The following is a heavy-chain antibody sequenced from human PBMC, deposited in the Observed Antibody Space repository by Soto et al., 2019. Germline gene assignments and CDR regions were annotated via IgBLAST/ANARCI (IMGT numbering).Heavy chain of an antibody. V-gene: IGHV4-39*01. CDR2: IDDSGRT. D-gene: IGHD6-13*01. CDR3: ARAPSPKSSSWYWFDY. J-gene: IGHJ4*02. Sequence: PSETLSLTCAVSSGTVSVKSHYWAWIRQPPGKGLEWIGAIDDSGRTYYSESLKSRATISVDTARNQFSLKLNSVTAPDTAVYYCARAPSPKSSSWYWFDYWGQGALVTVSS. CDR1: SGTVSVKSHY.